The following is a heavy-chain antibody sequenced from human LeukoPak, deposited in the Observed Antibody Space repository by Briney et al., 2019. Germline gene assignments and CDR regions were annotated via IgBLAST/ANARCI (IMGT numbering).Heavy chain of an antibody. Sequence: SETLSLTCAVYGGSFSGYYWSWIRQPPGKGLEWIGEINHSGSTYYNPSLKSRVTISVDTSKNQFSLKLSSVTAADTAVYYCARDSSSYPLDVWGKGTTVTVSS. CDR2: INHSGST. J-gene: IGHJ6*04. CDR1: GGSFSGYY. D-gene: IGHD6-13*01. CDR3: ARDSSSYPLDV. V-gene: IGHV4-34*01.